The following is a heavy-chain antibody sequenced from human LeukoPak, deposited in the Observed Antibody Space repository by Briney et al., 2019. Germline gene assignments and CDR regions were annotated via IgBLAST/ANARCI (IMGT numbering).Heavy chain of an antibody. CDR1: GGSISSSNW. CDR3: ARVWSGYYFVVITDYYYYMDV. V-gene: IGHV4-4*02. CDR2: IYHSGST. D-gene: IGHD3-3*01. Sequence: PSETLSLTCAVSGGSISSSNWWSWVRQPPGKGLEWIGEIYHSGSTNYNPSLKSRVTISVDTSKNQFSLKLSSVTAADTAVYYCARVWSGYYFVVITDYYYYMDVWGKGTTVTVSS. J-gene: IGHJ6*03.